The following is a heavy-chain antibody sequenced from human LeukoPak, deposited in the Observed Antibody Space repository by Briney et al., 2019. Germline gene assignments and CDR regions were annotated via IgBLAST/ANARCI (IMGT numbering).Heavy chain of an antibody. Sequence: GGSLRLSCAASGFTFSSYEMNWVRQAPGKGLEWISYISSSGTTMYYADSVKGRFTISRDNSKNTLYLQMDSLRAEDTAVYYCAKDMWMGGQGTLVTVSS. J-gene: IGHJ4*02. CDR3: AKDMWM. D-gene: IGHD5-12*01. CDR2: ISSSGTTM. CDR1: GFTFSSYE. V-gene: IGHV3-48*03.